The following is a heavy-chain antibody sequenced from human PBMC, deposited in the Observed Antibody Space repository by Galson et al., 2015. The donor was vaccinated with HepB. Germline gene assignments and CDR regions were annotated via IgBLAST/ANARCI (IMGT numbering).Heavy chain of an antibody. V-gene: IGHV5-10-1*01. J-gene: IGHJ3*02. D-gene: IGHD3-16*01. Sequence: QSGAEVKKPGESLRISCTGSGYSFTSYWISWVRQMPGKGLEWMGRIDPSDSYTNYSPSFQGHVTISADKSISTAYLQWSSLKASDTAMYYCASSSPLWGSAHGAFDIWGQGTMVTVSS. CDR2: IDPSDSYT. CDR1: GYSFTSYW. CDR3: ASSSPLWGSAHGAFDI.